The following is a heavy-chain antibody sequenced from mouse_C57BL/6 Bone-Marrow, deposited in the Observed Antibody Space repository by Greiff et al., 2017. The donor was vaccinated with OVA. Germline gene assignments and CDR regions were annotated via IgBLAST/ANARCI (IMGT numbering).Heavy chain of an antibody. CDR3: ASHYYGSSYYWYFDV. CDR2: IDPEDGET. Sequence: EVKLMESGAELVKPGASVKLSCTASGFNIKDYYMHWVKQRTEQGLEWIGRIDPEDGETKYAPKFQGKATITADTSSNTAYLQLSSLTSEDTAVYYCASHYYGSSYYWYFDVWGTGTTVTVSS. D-gene: IGHD1-1*01. J-gene: IGHJ1*03. CDR1: GFNIKDYY. V-gene: IGHV14-2*01.